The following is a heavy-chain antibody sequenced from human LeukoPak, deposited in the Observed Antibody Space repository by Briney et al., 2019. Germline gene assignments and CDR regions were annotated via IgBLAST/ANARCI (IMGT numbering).Heavy chain of an antibody. CDR1: GFSVSSNY. Sequence: SGGSLRLSCAASGFSVSSNYISWVRQAPGKGLEWVSVIYSDGSTKYADSVKARFTISRDNSKNTAYLQMNSLRVEDTAVYYCARATLDNWGQGTLVTVSS. CDR3: ARATLDN. V-gene: IGHV3-53*01. J-gene: IGHJ4*02. CDR2: IYSDGST.